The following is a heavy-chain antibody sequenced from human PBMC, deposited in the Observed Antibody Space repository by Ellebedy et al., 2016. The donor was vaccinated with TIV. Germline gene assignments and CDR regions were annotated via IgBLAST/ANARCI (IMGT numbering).Heavy chain of an antibody. D-gene: IGHD3-9*01. J-gene: IGHJ4*02. CDR1: GFIFSSYT. Sequence: GESLKISCEASGFIFSSYTMNWVRQAPGKGLEWVSYIDSSSSTIYYADSVRGRFTISRDNAKNSLYLQMDNLRADDTAVYYCARDPRPYLRYGHYDFWGQGTLVTVSS. CDR2: IDSSSSTI. V-gene: IGHV3-48*01. CDR3: ARDPRPYLRYGHYDF.